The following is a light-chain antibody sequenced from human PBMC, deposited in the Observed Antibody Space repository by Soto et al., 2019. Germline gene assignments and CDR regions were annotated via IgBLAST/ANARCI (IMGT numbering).Light chain of an antibody. Sequence: EIVMTQSPATLSVSPGERATLSCRASQSVSSNLAWYQQKPGQAPSLLIYGASTRATGIPARFSGSGSGTEFTLTISSLQSEDFAVYYCPTHPNWPLTFGGGTKVEIK. J-gene: IGKJ4*01. CDR2: GAS. CDR1: QSVSSN. V-gene: IGKV3-15*01. CDR3: PTHPNWPLT.